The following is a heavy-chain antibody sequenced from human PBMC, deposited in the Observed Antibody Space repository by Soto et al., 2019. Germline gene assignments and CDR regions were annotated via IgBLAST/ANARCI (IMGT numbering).Heavy chain of an antibody. CDR1: GYTLTELS. CDR2: FDPEDGET. V-gene: IGHV1-24*01. Sequence: VSVKVSCKVSGYTLTELSMHWVRQAPGKGLEWMGGFDPEDGETIYAQKFQGRVTMTEDTSTDTAYMELSSLRSEDTAGYYCALSYSGYFQHWGQGTLVTVSS. D-gene: IGHD2-15*01. J-gene: IGHJ1*01. CDR3: ALSYSGYFQH.